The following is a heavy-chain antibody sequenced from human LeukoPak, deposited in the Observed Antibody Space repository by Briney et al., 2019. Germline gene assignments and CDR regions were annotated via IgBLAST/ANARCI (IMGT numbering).Heavy chain of an antibody. Sequence: PSETLSLTCTVSGGSISSSAYHWGWIRQPPGKGLEWIGEINHSGSTNYNPSLKSRVTISVDTSKNQFSLKLSSVTAADTAVYYCARDGYYGSGRTPWGQGTLVTVSS. CDR1: GGSISSSAYH. J-gene: IGHJ5*02. CDR2: INHSGST. V-gene: IGHV4-39*07. CDR3: ARDGYYGSGRTP. D-gene: IGHD3-10*01.